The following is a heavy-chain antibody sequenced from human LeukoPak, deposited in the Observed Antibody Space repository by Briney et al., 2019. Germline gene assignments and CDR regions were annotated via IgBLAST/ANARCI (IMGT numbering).Heavy chain of an antibody. V-gene: IGHV4-34*01. D-gene: IGHD1-26*01. CDR3: ARGHSPIGSYSN. J-gene: IGHJ4*02. Sequence: PSETLSLTCAVYGGSFSGYYWSWIRQPPGKGLEWIGEINHSGSTNYNPSLKSRVTISVDTSKNQFSLKLSSVTAADTAVYYCARGHSPIGSYSNWGQGTLVTVSS. CDR2: INHSGST. CDR1: GGSFSGYY.